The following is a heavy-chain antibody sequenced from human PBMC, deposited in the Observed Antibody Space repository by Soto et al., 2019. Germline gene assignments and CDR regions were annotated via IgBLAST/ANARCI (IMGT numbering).Heavy chain of an antibody. CDR2: IWYDGSNK. CDR1: GFTFSSYG. Sequence: QVQLVESGGGVVQPGRSLRLSCAASGFTFSSYGMHWVRQAPGKGLEWVAVIWYDGSNKYYADSVKGRFTISRDNSKNTLYLQTNSLRAEDTAVYYCARDISIAAAGNLDYWGQGTLVTVSS. CDR3: ARDISIAAAGNLDY. D-gene: IGHD6-13*01. J-gene: IGHJ4*02. V-gene: IGHV3-33*01.